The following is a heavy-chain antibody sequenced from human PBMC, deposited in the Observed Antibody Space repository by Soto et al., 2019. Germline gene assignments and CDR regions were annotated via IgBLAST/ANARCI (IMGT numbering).Heavy chain of an antibody. V-gene: IGHV4-4*02. Sequence: QVQLQESGPGLVKPSGTLSLTCAVSSGSISSSNWWSWVRQPPGKGLERIGEIYHSGSTNYNPSLKRLVTISVDKSKNHFSLKLSSVTAADTAVYYCASSSSPRDYYYYYYMDVWGKGTTVTVSS. CDR2: IYHSGST. CDR3: ASSSSPRDYYYYYYMDV. D-gene: IGHD6-6*01. CDR1: SGSISSSNW. J-gene: IGHJ6*03.